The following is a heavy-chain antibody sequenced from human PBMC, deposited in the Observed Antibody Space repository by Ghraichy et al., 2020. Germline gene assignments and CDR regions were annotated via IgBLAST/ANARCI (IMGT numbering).Heavy chain of an antibody. V-gene: IGHV4-34*01. CDR2: VNHSGST. J-gene: IGHJ2*01. D-gene: IGHD2-2*01. Sequence: SETLSLTCAVYGGSFSDYYWSWIRQPPGQGLEWIGEVNHSGSTNYNPSLKRRVTISVDTSKHQFSLKLGSVTAADTAVYYCARVLVPPGSRYFDLWGRGTLVTVSS. CDR3: ARVLVPPGSRYFDL. CDR1: GGSFSDYY.